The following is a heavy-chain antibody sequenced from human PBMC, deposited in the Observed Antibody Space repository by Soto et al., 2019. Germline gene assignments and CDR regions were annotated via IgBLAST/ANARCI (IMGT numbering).Heavy chain of an antibody. J-gene: IGHJ6*02. V-gene: IGHV1-18*01. CDR3: ARRCSGGSCYSHYGMDV. CDR1: GYTFTSYG. D-gene: IGHD2-15*01. CDR2: ISAYNGNT. Sequence: GASVKVSCKASGYTFTSYGISWVRQAPGQGLEWMGWISAYNGNTNYAQKLQGRVTMTTDTSTSTAYMELRSLRSDDTAVYYCARRCSGGSCYSHYGMDVWGQGTTVTVSS.